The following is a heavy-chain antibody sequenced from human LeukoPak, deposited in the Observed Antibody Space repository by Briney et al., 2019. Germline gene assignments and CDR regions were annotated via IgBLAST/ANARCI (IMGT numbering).Heavy chain of an antibody. V-gene: IGHV3-33*06. CDR1: GFTFSSYG. CDR2: IWYDGSNK. J-gene: IGHJ6*03. Sequence: PGRSLRLSCAASGFTFSSYGMHWVRQAPGKGLEWVAVIWYDGSNKYYADSVKGRFTISRDNSKNTLYLQMNSLRAKDTAVYYCAKRNYYYMDVWGKGTTVTVSS. CDR3: AKRNYYYMDV.